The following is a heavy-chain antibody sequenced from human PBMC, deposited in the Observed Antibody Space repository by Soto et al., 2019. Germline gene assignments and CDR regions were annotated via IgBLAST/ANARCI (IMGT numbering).Heavy chain of an antibody. J-gene: IGHJ4*02. CDR1: GGSISGSPSY. V-gene: IGHV4-39*01. D-gene: IGHD6-6*01. CDR3: AGQIYSSSGYYFDY. Sequence: QLQLQESGPGLVKPSETLSLTCTVSGGSISGSPSYWGWIRQPPGKGLEWIGRVYYIGNTYFSPSLQTRVTISVDTSKTQFSLKLTSVTAADTALYYCAGQIYSSSGYYFDYWDQGTLVTVSS. CDR2: VYYIGNT.